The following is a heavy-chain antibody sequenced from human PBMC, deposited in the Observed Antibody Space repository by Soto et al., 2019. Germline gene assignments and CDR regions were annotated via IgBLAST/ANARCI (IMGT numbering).Heavy chain of an antibody. CDR2: INPNSGGT. CDR3: AREFYYDSSRFGP. D-gene: IGHD3-22*01. Sequence: GASVKVSCKASGYTFTGYYMHWVRQAPGQGLEWMGWINPNSGGTNYAQKFQGRVTTTRDTSISTAYMELSRLRSDDTAVYYCAREFYYDSSRFGPWGQGTLVTVSS. V-gene: IGHV1-2*02. CDR1: GYTFTGYY. J-gene: IGHJ5*02.